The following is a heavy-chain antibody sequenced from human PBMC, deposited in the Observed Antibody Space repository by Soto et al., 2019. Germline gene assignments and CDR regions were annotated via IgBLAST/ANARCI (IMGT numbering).Heavy chain of an antibody. V-gene: IGHV3-30*18. Sequence: GGSLRLSCAASGFTFSSYGMQWVRQAPGKGLEWVAVISYDGSNKYYADSVKGRFTISRDNSKNTLYLQMNSLRAEDTAVYYCAKERSSSWSSLYYYYGMDVWGQGTTVTVSS. CDR3: AKERSSSWSSLYYYYGMDV. J-gene: IGHJ6*02. CDR2: ISYDGSNK. CDR1: GFTFSSYG. D-gene: IGHD6-13*01.